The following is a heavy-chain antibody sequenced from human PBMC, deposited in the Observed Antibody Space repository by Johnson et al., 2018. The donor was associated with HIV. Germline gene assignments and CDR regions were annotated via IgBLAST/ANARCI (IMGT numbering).Heavy chain of an antibody. V-gene: IGHV3-11*04. CDR1: GFIFSDYY. Sequence: QVQLVESGGGVVRPGGSLRLSCAASGFIFSDYYMSWIRQAPGKGLEWVSYISSSGNPIYYASSVKGRITISRDNAKNSLYLKMNSLRAEDTAVYYCARAREVYYLDAFDIWGQGTMVTVSS. D-gene: IGHD3-22*01. J-gene: IGHJ3*02. CDR3: ARAREVYYLDAFDI. CDR2: ISSSGNPI.